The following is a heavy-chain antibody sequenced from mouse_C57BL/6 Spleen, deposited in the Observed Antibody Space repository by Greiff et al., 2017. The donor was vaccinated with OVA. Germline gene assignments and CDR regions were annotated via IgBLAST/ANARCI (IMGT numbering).Heavy chain of an antibody. Sequence: DVMLVESGGGLVKPGGSLKLSCAASGFTFSSYAMSWVRQTPEKRLEWVATISDGGSYTYYPDNVKGRFTISRDNAKNNLYLQMSHLKSEDTAMYYCARDQDYGSSYPPYWGQGTLVTVSA. V-gene: IGHV5-4*01. CDR2: ISDGGSYT. CDR3: ARDQDYGSSYPPY. D-gene: IGHD1-1*01. CDR1: GFTFSSYA. J-gene: IGHJ3*01.